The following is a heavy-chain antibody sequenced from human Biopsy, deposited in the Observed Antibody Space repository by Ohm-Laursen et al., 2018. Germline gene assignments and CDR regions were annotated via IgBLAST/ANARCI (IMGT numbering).Heavy chain of an antibody. CDR2: INAPGGKT. CDR3: VKQWGGYNFDS. V-gene: IGHV3-23*01. D-gene: IGHD1-14*01. J-gene: IGHJ5*01. Sequence: SLRLSCAASGFSFDNYAMNWVRQAPRKGLEWVSGINAPGGKTYYADSVRGRFTISRDNSKQMVHLEINSLTADDTAVYYCVKQWGGYNFDSWGQGTLVTVSS. CDR1: GFSFDNYA.